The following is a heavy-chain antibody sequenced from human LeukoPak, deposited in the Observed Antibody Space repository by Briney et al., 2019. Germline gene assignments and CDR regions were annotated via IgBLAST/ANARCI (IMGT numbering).Heavy chain of an antibody. Sequence: SETLSLTCTVSGGSISSSSYYWGWLRQPPGKGLERIGRIYYSGSTYYDPALKSHVTISVETSKNQSSVKLSSVTAADTAVYYCARHVAYYYGSGSYSNGLWYFVYWGQGTLVTVSS. D-gene: IGHD3-10*01. CDR2: IYYSGST. CDR3: ARHVAYYYGSGSYSNGLWYFVY. V-gene: IGHV4-39*01. J-gene: IGHJ4*02. CDR1: GGSISSSSYY.